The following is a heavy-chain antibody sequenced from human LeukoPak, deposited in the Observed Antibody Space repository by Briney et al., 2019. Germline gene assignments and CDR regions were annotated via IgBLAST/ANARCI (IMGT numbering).Heavy chain of an antibody. V-gene: IGHV3-30*02. CDR2: IRYDGSNK. CDR3: ANPLLYGGNSPVDY. J-gene: IGHJ4*02. CDR1: GFTFSSYG. D-gene: IGHD4-23*01. Sequence: GGSLRLSCAASGFTFSSYGMHRVRQAPGKGLEWVAFIRYDGSNKYYADSVKGRFTISRDNSKNTLYLQMNSLRAEDTAVYYCANPLLYGGNSPVDYWGQGTLVTVSS.